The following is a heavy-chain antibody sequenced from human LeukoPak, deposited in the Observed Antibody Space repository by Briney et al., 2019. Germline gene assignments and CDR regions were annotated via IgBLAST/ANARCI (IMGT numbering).Heavy chain of an antibody. Sequence: PSETLSLTCTVSGGSISGYYWSWIRQPAGKGLEWIGRIFSSGTTNYNPSLKSRDTMSVDTSKNHFSLKLSSVTAADAAVYYCAKYIFGSDYFEYWGQGTLVTISS. D-gene: IGHD5-18*01. V-gene: IGHV4-4*07. CDR3: AKYIFGSDYFEY. J-gene: IGHJ4*02. CDR2: IFSSGTT. CDR1: GGSISGYY.